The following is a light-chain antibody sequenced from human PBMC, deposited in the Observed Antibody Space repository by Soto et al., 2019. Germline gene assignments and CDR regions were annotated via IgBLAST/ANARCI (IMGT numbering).Light chain of an antibody. CDR2: AAS. Sequence: DIQMTQSPSSLSASVGDRVTITCRASQDISSDLGWYQQKPGKGAKRLIYAASSLQSGVPSRFSGGGSGTEFTLTISSLQPEDFATYYCLQNNSYPLTFGGGTKVEIK. V-gene: IGKV1-17*01. CDR3: LQNNSYPLT. J-gene: IGKJ4*01. CDR1: QDISSD.